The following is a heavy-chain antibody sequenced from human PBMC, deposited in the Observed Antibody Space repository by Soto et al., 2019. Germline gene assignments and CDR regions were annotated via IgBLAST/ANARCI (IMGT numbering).Heavy chain of an antibody. J-gene: IGHJ6*04. Sequence: EVRLVESGGGLVQPGGSLRLSCAASGFSFSDSGIHWVRQASGKGLEWVGRIRRKTNNYATAYAASVEGRFSISRDDSKNTAFLQMNSMKTEDKAVYYCTRLPYYMAVWGKGTTVTVSS. CDR3: TRLPYYMAV. D-gene: IGHD2-21*01. CDR2: IRRKTNNYAT. CDR1: GFSFSDSG. V-gene: IGHV3-73*01.